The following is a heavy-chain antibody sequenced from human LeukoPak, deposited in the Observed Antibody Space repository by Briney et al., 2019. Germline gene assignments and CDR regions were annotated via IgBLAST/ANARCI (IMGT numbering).Heavy chain of an antibody. J-gene: IGHJ4*02. CDR3: ARPMGSGSYRY. Sequence: GESLKISCKGSGYSFTIYWIGWVRQMPGKGQGWMGIIYPGDSATRYSPSFQGHVTISADKSISTAYLQSSSLKASDTAMYYCARPMGSGSYRYWGQGTLVTVSS. V-gene: IGHV5-51*01. D-gene: IGHD1-26*01. CDR1: GYSFTIYW. CDR2: IYPGDSAT.